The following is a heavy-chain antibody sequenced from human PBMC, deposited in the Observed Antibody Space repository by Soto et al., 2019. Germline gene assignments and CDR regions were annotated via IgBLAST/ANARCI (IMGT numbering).Heavy chain of an antibody. CDR2: SSYDGRET. CDR3: ARDSGWPILNFDN. J-gene: IGHJ4*02. Sequence: GGSLRLSCAASDFDFSSYGIHWVRQAPGKGLEWVAASSYDGRETFYADSAKGRFTVSKEMSKNTAFLQMNALRHEDTAVYFCARDSGWPILNFDNWGQGTSVTVSS. V-gene: IGHV3-30*03. D-gene: IGHD3-10*01. CDR1: DFDFSSYG.